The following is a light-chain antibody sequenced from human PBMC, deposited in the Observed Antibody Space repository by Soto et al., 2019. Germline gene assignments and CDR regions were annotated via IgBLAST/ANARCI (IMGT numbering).Light chain of an antibody. Sequence: QSVLTQPASVSGSPGQSITISCAGTGSDLGDYDHVAWYQQHPGNAPKLLIYDVNKWPPGVSDRFSGSKSGYTASLTISGLQAEDEADYYFCSYTTSHTWVSGGGTQLTVL. V-gene: IGLV2-14*03. J-gene: IGLJ2*01. CDR1: GSDLGDYDH. CDR2: DVN. CDR3: CSYTTSHTWV.